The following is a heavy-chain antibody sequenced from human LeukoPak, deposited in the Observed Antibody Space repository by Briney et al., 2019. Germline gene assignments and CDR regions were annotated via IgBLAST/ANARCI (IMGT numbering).Heavy chain of an antibody. D-gene: IGHD3-3*01. CDR3: AKSGARWSYFDY. J-gene: IGHJ4*02. Sequence: PGGSLTLSCAASGFIFINYAMNWVRQAPGKGLEWVSDIDNNGANTYYTDSVKGRFTISRDNSKNTLYLQMNSLRAEDTALYYCAKSGARWSYFDYWGQGTLVTVSS. CDR2: IDNNGANT. V-gene: IGHV3-23*01. CDR1: GFIFINYA.